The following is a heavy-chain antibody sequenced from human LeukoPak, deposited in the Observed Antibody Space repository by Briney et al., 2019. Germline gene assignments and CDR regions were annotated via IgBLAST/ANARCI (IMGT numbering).Heavy chain of an antibody. V-gene: IGHV3-48*03. CDR2: ISTTGTTV. D-gene: IGHD4/OR15-4a*01. Sequence: GGSLRLSCAASGFTFRTYDMNRVRQAPGKGLEWVSHISTTGTTVYYADAVKGRFTISRDNAKNSLYLQMNSLRAEDTAVYYCARGLTMGHFGGQGTLVTVSS. CDR1: GFTFRTYD. J-gene: IGHJ4*02. CDR3: ARGLTMGHF.